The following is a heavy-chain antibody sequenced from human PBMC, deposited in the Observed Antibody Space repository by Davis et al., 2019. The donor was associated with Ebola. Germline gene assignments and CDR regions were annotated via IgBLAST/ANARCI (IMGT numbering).Heavy chain of an antibody. CDR1: GYTFTSYG. CDR3: ARLGDEVVLMNAPDY. J-gene: IGHJ4*02. V-gene: IGHV1-18*04. Sequence: AASVTVSCKASGYTFTSYGISWVRQAPGQGLEWMGRISAYDGKTNYAQKLQGRVTMTTDTSTNTVYMELRSLRSDDSAVYYCARLGDEVVLMNAPDYWGQGTLVTVSS. CDR2: ISAYDGKT. D-gene: IGHD5-24*01.